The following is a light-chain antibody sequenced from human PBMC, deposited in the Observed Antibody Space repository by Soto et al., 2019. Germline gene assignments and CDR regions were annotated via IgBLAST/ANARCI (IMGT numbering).Light chain of an antibody. J-gene: IGKJ1*01. CDR1: QTIRTW. V-gene: IGKV1-5*03. Sequence: DIQMTQAPSTVSASVGDRVTITCRASQTIRTWLAWYQQKPGKAPEILIYTASSLESGVPSRFSGSGSGTEFTLTISSLQPDDFATYYCQQYNHYWSFGQGTKVDIK. CDR3: QQYNHYWS. CDR2: TAS.